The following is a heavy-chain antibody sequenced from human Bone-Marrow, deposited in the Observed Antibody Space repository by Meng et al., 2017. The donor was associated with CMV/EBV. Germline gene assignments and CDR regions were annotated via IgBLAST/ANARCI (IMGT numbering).Heavy chain of an antibody. D-gene: IGHD2-2*01. CDR1: GGSFSGYY. CDR2: INHRGST. Sequence: GSLRLSCAVYGGSFSGYYWSWIRQPPGKGLEWIGEINHRGSTNYNPSLKSRVTISVDTSKNQFSLKLSSVTAADTAVYYCARCPIVVVPAANSANYYYYYGMDVWGQGTTVTVSS. V-gene: IGHV4-34*01. J-gene: IGHJ6*02. CDR3: ARCPIVVVPAANSANYYYYYGMDV.